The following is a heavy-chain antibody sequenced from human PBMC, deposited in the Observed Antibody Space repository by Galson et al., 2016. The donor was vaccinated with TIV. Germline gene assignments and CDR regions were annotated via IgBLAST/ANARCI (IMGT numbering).Heavy chain of an antibody. D-gene: IGHD3-22*01. J-gene: IGHJ4*02. CDR2: FDPEYGET. Sequence: SVKVSCKASGGKFSSHAISWVRQTPEKSLEWMGGFDPEYGETIYAQKFQGRVSMTEDTFTDTAYMELSSLVSDDTAVYYCATDLVYYYDSSGYSWGQGTLVTVSS. CDR1: GGKFSSHA. CDR3: ATDLVYYYDSSGYS. V-gene: IGHV1-24*01.